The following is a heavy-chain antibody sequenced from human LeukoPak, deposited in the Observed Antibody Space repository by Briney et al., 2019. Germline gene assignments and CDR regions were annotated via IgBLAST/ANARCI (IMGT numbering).Heavy chain of an antibody. J-gene: IGHJ4*02. CDR1: GFTFSDYY. V-gene: IGHV3-11*01. CDR3: ARDRATVTLFDY. Sequence: GGSLRLSCAASGFTFSDYYMSWIRQAPGKGLEWVSYISSSGSTIYYADSVKGRSTISRDNAKNSLYLQMNSLRAEDTAVYYCARDRATVTLFDYWGQGTLVTVSS. CDR2: ISSSGSTI. D-gene: IGHD4-17*01.